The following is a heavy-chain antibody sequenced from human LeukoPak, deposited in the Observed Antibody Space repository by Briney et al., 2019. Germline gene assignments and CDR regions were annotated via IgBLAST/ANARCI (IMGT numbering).Heavy chain of an antibody. D-gene: IGHD6-13*01. J-gene: IGHJ5*02. Sequence: GEFLKISCKGSGYSFTNYWNGWVRPMPGKGVEGVGIIYPGDSDTRYRPSFQGQVTLSADKSISAAYLQWSSLKASDTAMYYCATSRQGSSWSGPWGQGTVVTVSS. CDR2: IYPGDSDT. CDR3: ATSRQGSSWSGP. CDR1: GYSFTNYW. V-gene: IGHV5-51*01.